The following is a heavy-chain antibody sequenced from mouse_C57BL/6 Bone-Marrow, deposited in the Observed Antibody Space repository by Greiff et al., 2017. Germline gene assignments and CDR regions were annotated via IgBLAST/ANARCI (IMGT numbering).Heavy chain of an antibody. V-gene: IGHV3-8*01. Sequence: VQLKESGPGLATPSQTLSITCSVTGYSITSDYWNWIRKFPGNKLEYMGYICYSGSTYYNPSLKSRLSITRDTSKNQYYLQLNSVTTEDTATKYCASTAGSRDYAMDYWGQGTSVTVSS. D-gene: IGHD1-1*01. J-gene: IGHJ4*01. CDR2: ICYSGST. CDR1: GYSITSDY. CDR3: ASTAGSRDYAMDY.